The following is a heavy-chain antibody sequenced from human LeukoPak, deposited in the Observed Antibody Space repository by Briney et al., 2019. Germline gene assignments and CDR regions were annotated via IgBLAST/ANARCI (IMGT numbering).Heavy chain of an antibody. V-gene: IGHV4-39*01. CDR3: AKSLLGSTDDAFDI. CDR2: LYYSGST. CDR1: GGSISSSSYY. D-gene: IGHD2-2*03. J-gene: IGHJ3*02. Sequence: PSETLSLTCTVSGGSISSSSYYWGWIRQPPGKGLEWIGSLYYSGSTYYNPSLRSRVTISVDTSKNQFSLKVSSVTAADTAVYYCAKSLLGSTDDAFDIWGQGIMVTVSS.